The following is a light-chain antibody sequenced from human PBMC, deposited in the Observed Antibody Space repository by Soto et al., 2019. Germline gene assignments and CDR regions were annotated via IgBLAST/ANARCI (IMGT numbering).Light chain of an antibody. J-gene: IGKJ1*01. CDR3: QQYGSSQT. Sequence: TPSPAAMSVTTGESATISCRASQSVSSNLAWYQQKPGQAPRLLIYGASSRATGIPDRFSGSGSGTDFTLTISRLEPEDFAVYYCQQYGSSQTFGQGTKVDIK. V-gene: IGKV3-20*01. CDR1: QSVSSN. CDR2: GAS.